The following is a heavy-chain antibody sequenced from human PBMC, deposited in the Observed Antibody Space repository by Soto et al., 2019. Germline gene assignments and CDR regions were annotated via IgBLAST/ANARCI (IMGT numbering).Heavy chain of an antibody. CDR2: ISGSGVST. Sequence: GSLRPSFSAPGFTFKSYAMSWVRPAPGKGLEWVSAISGSGVSTYYAGSGKGRFTTSRDKSKNTVYLQMNSLRAKETAVYYCAKSRFCYDSSGCGDAFDIWGQGTKVTVSS. V-gene: IGHV3-23*01. D-gene: IGHD3-22*01. J-gene: IGHJ3*02. CDR1: GFTFKSYA. CDR3: AKSRFCYDSSGCGDAFDI.